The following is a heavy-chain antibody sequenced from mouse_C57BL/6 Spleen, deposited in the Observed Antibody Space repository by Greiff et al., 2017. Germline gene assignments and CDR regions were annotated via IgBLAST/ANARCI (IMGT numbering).Heavy chain of an antibody. CDR2: IYPGSGNT. J-gene: IGHJ2*01. V-gene: IGHV1-76*01. D-gene: IGHD1-1*01. CDR1: GYTFTDYY. CDR3: APSDAYGSFDY. Sequence: QVQLQQSGAELVRPGASVKLSCKASGYTFTDYYINWVKQRPGQGLEWIARIYPGSGNTYYNEKFKGKATLTAEKSSSTAYMQLSSLTSEDSAVYFCAPSDAYGSFDYWGQGTTLTVSS.